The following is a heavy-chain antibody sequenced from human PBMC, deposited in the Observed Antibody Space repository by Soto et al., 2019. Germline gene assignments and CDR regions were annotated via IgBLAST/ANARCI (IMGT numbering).Heavy chain of an antibody. Sequence: EVQLVESGGGLVQPGRSLRLSCAASGFTFDDYAMHWVRQAPGKGLEWVSGISWNSGSIGYADSVKGRFTISRDNAKNSLYLQMNRPRAEDTALYYCAKDLLRIAAAPHLYYYYGMDVWGQGTTVTVSS. CDR2: ISWNSGSI. CDR3: AKDLLRIAAAPHLYYYYGMDV. J-gene: IGHJ6*02. V-gene: IGHV3-9*01. D-gene: IGHD6-13*01. CDR1: GFTFDDYA.